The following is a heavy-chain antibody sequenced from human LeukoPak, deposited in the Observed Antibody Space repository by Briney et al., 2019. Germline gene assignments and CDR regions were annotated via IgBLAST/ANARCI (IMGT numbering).Heavy chain of an antibody. CDR3: AGYYGSGSPSPDAFDI. CDR2: IYPGDSDT. Sequence: GESLQISCKGSGYSFTSYWIGWVRQMPGKGLEWMGIIYPGDSDTRYSPSFQGQVTISADKSISTAYLQWSSLKASDTAMYYCAGYYGSGSPSPDAFDIWGQGTMVTVSS. CDR1: GYSFTSYW. V-gene: IGHV5-51*01. J-gene: IGHJ3*02. D-gene: IGHD3-10*01.